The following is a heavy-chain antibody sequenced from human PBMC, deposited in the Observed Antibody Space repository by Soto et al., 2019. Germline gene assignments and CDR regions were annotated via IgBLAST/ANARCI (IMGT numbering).Heavy chain of an antibody. Sequence: SLRLSCAASGFTFSSYGMHWVRRAPGKGLEWVAVIWYDGSNKYYADSVKGRFTISRDNSKNTLYLQMNSLRAEDTAVYYCASSLRFLEWLLDYWGQGTLVTVSS. J-gene: IGHJ4*02. V-gene: IGHV3-33*01. D-gene: IGHD3-3*01. CDR2: IWYDGSNK. CDR1: GFTFSSYG. CDR3: ASSLRFLEWLLDY.